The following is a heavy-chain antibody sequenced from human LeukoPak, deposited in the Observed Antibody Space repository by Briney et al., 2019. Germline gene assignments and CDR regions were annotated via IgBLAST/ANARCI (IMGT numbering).Heavy chain of an antibody. CDR2: IYYSGST. CDR1: GGSISSGGYY. Sequence: SQTLSLTCTVSGGSISSGGYYWSWIRQHPGKGLEWIGYIYYSGSTYYNPSLKSRVTISVDTSKNQFSLKLSSVTAADTAVYYCARVGEYCSGGSCYSGEGYYFDYWGQGTLVTVSS. V-gene: IGHV4-31*03. J-gene: IGHJ4*02. D-gene: IGHD2-15*01. CDR3: ARVGEYCSGGSCYSGEGYYFDY.